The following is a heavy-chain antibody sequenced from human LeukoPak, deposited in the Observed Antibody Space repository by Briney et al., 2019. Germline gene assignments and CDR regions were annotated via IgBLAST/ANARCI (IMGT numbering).Heavy chain of an antibody. CDR1: GGSISSGSYY. CDR3: ASGQVTTFAY. Sequence: SETLSLTCTVSGGSISSGSYYWSWIRQPAGKGLEWIGRIYTSGSTNYNPSLKSRVTLSVDTSKNQFSLKLSSVTAADTAVYYCASGQVTTFAYWGQGTLVTVSS. CDR2: IYTSGST. J-gene: IGHJ4*02. V-gene: IGHV4-61*02. D-gene: IGHD4-17*01.